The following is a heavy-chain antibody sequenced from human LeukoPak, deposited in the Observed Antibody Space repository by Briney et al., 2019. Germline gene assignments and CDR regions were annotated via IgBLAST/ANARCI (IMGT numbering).Heavy chain of an antibody. CDR3: VKSARYYFDY. CDR1: GGSFSGYY. J-gene: IGHJ4*02. V-gene: IGHV4-34*01. CDR2: INHSGST. Sequence: PSETLSLTCAVYGGSFSGYYWSWIRQPPGKGLEWIGEINHSGSTNYNPSLKSRVTISVDMSKNQFSLKLSSVTAADTAVYYCVKSARYYFDYWGQGTLVTVSS.